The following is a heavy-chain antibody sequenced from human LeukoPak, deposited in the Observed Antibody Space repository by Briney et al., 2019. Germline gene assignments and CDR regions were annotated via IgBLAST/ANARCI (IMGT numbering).Heavy chain of an antibody. CDR2: IKQDGSEK. CDR3: ASDYGDPSGSN. Sequence: HTGGSLRLSCAASGFTFSAYWMTWVRQAPGKGVEWVAIIKQDGSEKYYVDSVKGRFTISRDNAKNSLYLQMNSLRAEDTAVYYCASDYGDPSGSNWGQGTLVTVSS. J-gene: IGHJ4*02. D-gene: IGHD4/OR15-4a*01. V-gene: IGHV3-7*01. CDR1: GFTFSAYW.